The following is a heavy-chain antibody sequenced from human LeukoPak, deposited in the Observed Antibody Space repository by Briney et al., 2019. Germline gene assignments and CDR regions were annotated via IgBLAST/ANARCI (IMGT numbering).Heavy chain of an antibody. J-gene: IGHJ3*02. Sequence: GGSLRLSCAASGFTFSSYSMNWVRQAPGKGLEWVSSISSSSSYIYYADSVKGRFTISRDNAKNSLYLQMNSLRAEDTAVYYCARDSGGLGAFDIWGQGTMVTVSS. D-gene: IGHD3-10*01. CDR1: GFTFSSYS. CDR2: ISSSSSYI. CDR3: ARDSGGLGAFDI. V-gene: IGHV3-21*01.